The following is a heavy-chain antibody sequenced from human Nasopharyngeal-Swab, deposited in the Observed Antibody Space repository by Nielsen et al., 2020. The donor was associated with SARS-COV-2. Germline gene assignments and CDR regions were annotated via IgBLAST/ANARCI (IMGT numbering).Heavy chain of an antibody. D-gene: IGHD3-3*01. V-gene: IGHV3-21*01. CDR1: GFTFSSYS. CDR2: ISSSSSHI. J-gene: IGHJ4*02. Sequence: GESLKISCAASGFTFSSYSMNWVRQAPGKGLEWVSSISSSSSHIYYADSVKGRFTISRDNAKNSLYLQMNSLRAEDTAVYYCARSGELRFLEWLNTRPDYWGQGTLVTVSS. CDR3: ARSGELRFLEWLNTRPDY.